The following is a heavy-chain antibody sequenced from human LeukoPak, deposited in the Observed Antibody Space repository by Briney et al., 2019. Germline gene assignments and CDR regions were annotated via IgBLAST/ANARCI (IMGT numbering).Heavy chain of an antibody. CDR3: ARDRLYYYDSSGYYQTPDY. D-gene: IGHD3-22*01. J-gene: IGHJ4*02. Sequence: SVTVSCTASGGTFSSYAISWVRQAPGQGLEWMGRIIPIFGIANYAQKFQGRVTITADKSTSTAYMELSSLRSEDTAVYYCARDRLYYYDSSGYYQTPDYWGQGTLVTVSS. CDR2: IIPIFGIA. CDR1: GGTFSSYA. V-gene: IGHV1-69*04.